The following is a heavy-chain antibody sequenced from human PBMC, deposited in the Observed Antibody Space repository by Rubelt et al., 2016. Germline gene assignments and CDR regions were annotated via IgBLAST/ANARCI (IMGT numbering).Heavy chain of an antibody. V-gene: IGHV4-4*07. CDR1: GGSISRYS. CDR2: IYASGNT. D-gene: IGHD1-26*01. J-gene: IGHJ4*02. Sequence: QVQLQESGPGLVKPSETLSLTCTVSGGSISRYSWSWIRQPAGKGLEWIGHIYASGNTNYHPSLKSRVTMPLDSSKNQFSPKLRSVTAADTAVYFCAGEISGSYSLDSWGQGTLVTVSS. CDR3: AGEISGSYSLDS.